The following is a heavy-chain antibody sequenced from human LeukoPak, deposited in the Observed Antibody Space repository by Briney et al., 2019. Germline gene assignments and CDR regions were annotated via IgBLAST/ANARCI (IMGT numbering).Heavy chain of an antibody. CDR3: ARDHCTPGTCLGGH. CDR2: IIPSLDVA. D-gene: IGHD2-15*01. J-gene: IGHJ4*02. V-gene: IGHV1-69*04. Sequence: ASVKVSCKASGDTFIPYTFSWVRQAPGQGLEWIGRIIPSLDVANYAQKFQGRVTLSVDRDTATTYMEVTSLRSEDTAIYYCARDHCTPGTCLGGHWGQGTLVTVSS. CDR1: GDTFIPYT.